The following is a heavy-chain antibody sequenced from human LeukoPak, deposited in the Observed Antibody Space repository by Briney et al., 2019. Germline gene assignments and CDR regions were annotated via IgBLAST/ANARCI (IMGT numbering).Heavy chain of an antibody. CDR3: ARDHCTPGTCLGGH. CDR2: IIPSLDVA. D-gene: IGHD2-15*01. J-gene: IGHJ4*02. V-gene: IGHV1-69*04. Sequence: ASVKVSCKASGDTFIPYTFSWVRQAPGQGLEWIGRIIPSLDVANYAQKFQGRVTLSVDRDTATTYMEVTSLRSEDTAIYYCARDHCTPGTCLGGHWGQGTLVTVSS. CDR1: GDTFIPYT.